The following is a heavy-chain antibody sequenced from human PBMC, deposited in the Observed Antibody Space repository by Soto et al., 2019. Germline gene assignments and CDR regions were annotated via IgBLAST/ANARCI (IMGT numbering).Heavy chain of an antibody. CDR3: ARIKSGITIFGVVIPPLDY. CDR1: GFTFSNAW. V-gene: IGHV3-15*07. D-gene: IGHD3-3*01. CDR2: IKSKTDGGTT. J-gene: IGHJ4*02. Sequence: PGGSLRLSCAASGFTFSNAWMNWVRQAPGKGLEWVGRIKSKTDGGTTDYAAPVKGRFTISRDDSKNTLYLQMNSLKTEDTAVYYCARIKSGITIFGVVIPPLDYWGQGTLVTVSS.